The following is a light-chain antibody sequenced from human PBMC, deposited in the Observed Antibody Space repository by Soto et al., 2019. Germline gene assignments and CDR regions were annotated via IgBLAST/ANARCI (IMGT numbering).Light chain of an antibody. CDR1: SSDVGAYNY. Sequence: QSALTQPASVSGSPGQSITISCTGTSSDVGAYNYVSWYQQHPGKAPKVMISDVSYRPSGVSDRFSGSKSGNTASLTISGLQAEDEADYYCSSYTRSSTYVFGTGTKLTVL. V-gene: IGLV2-14*03. J-gene: IGLJ1*01. CDR2: DVS. CDR3: SSYTRSSTYV.